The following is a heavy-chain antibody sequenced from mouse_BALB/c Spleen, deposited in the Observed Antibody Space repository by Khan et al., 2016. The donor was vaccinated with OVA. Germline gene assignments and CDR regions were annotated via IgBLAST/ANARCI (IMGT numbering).Heavy chain of an antibody. CDR1: GYAFSSYW. CDR2: VYPGEGET. J-gene: IGHJ2*01. D-gene: IGHD3-1*01. Sequence: QVQLQQSGAELVRPGSSVKISCKASGYAFSSYWVNWVKQRPGQDLEWIGQVYPGEGETNYNGKFKDKVTLTADTSSSTVYLQLSSLTSEDSAVYFCARSGAYFDYWGQGTTLTVSS. V-gene: IGHV1-80*01. CDR3: ARSGAYFDY.